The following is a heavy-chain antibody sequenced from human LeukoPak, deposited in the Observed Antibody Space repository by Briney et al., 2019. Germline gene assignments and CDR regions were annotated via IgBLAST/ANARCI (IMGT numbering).Heavy chain of an antibody. CDR3: VREAAATLFDY. D-gene: IGHD1-26*01. CDR2: ISYDGSNK. CDR1: GFTFSSYA. Sequence: GGSLRLSCAASGFTFSSYAMHWVRQAPGKGLEWVAVISYDGSNKYYADSVKGRFTISRDNSKNTLYLQMNSLRAEDTAVYYCVREAAATLFDYWGQGTLVTVSS. J-gene: IGHJ4*02. V-gene: IGHV3-30*04.